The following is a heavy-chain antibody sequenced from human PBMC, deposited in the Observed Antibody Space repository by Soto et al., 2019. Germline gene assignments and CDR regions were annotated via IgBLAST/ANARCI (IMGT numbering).Heavy chain of an antibody. V-gene: IGHV3-30*02. CDR3: AKDHCWGSCYKYHGMDV. CDR2: ISYDGSDT. J-gene: IGHJ6*02. Sequence: QVQLVESGGGVVQPGGSLRISCEVSGLTFSSFGMHWVRQAPGKGLEWVSLISYDGSDTFSADSVRGRVIISRDNSKNTLYLQMNSLSPEDSAVYYCAKDHCWGSCYKYHGMDVWGQCTTVTVSS. D-gene: IGHD3-16*01. CDR1: GLTFSSFG.